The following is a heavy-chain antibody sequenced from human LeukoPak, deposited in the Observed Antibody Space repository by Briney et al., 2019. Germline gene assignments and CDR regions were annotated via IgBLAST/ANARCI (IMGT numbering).Heavy chain of an antibody. Sequence: GGSLRLSCAASGFTFSSYGMHWVRQAPGKGLEWVAFIRYDGSNKYYADSVKGRFTISRDNSKNTLYLQMNSLRAEDTAVYYCAKDGAPYSDYYYYYMDVWGKGTTVTVSS. CDR1: GFTFSSYG. CDR2: IRYDGSNK. J-gene: IGHJ6*03. V-gene: IGHV3-30*02. D-gene: IGHD6-13*01. CDR3: AKDGAPYSDYYYYYMDV.